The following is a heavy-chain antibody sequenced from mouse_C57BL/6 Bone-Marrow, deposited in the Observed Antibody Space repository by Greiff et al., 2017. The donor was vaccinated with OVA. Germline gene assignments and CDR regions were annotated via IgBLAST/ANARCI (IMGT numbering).Heavy chain of an antibody. CDR1: GYTFTSYG. CDR3: AKDWDLGAMDY. CDR2: IYPRSGNT. J-gene: IGHJ4*01. Sequence: VQLQQSGAELARPGASVKLSCKASGYTFTSYGISWVKQRTGQGLEWIGEIYPRSGNTYYNEKFKGKATLTADKSSSTAYMGLRSLTSEDSAVYFCAKDWDLGAMDYWGQGTSVTVSS. V-gene: IGHV1-81*01. D-gene: IGHD4-1*01.